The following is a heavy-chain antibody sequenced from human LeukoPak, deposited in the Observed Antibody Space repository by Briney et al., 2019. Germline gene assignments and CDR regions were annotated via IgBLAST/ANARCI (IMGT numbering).Heavy chain of an antibody. V-gene: IGHV3-21*01. J-gene: IGHJ4*02. CDR3: ARAQGHPDYGDYVGPFDY. CDR1: GFTFSSYS. CDR2: ISSSSTYI. D-gene: IGHD4-17*01. Sequence: PGGSLRLSCAASGFTFSSYSMNWVRQAPGKGLEWVSCISSSSTYIYYADSVKGRFTISRDDAKNSLYLQMNSLRAEDTAVYYCARAQGHPDYGDYVGPFDYWGQGTLVTVSS.